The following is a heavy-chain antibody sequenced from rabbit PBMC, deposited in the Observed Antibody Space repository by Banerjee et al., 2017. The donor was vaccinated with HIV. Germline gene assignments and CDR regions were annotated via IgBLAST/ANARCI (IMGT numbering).Heavy chain of an antibody. V-gene: IGHV1S45*01. D-gene: IGHD4-1*01. CDR1: GFSFSNKYV. Sequence: QEQLVESGGGLVKPEGSLTLTCTASGFSFSNKYVMCWVRQAPGKGLEWIGCIYAGSSDSTYYASWAEGRFTISSTSSSTVTLQMTSLTAADTATYFCARDLAGVIGWNFGVWGQGTLVTDS. CDR3: ARDLAGVIGWNFGV. CDR2: IYAGSSDST. J-gene: IGHJ3*01.